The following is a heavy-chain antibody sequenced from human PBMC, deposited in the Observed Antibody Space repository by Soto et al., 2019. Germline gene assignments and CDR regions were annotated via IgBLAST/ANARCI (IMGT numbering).Heavy chain of an antibody. CDR1: GGTFSSYA. D-gene: IGHD3-16*02. Sequence: QVQLVQSGAEVKKPGSSVKVSCKASGGTFSSYAISWVRQAPGQGLEWMGGIIPIFGTANYAQKFQGRVTITADESTSTADMELSSLRSEDTAVYYCARGTYYDYVWGSYRPSNYYGMDVWGQGTTVTVSS. CDR3: ARGTYYDYVWGSYRPSNYYGMDV. J-gene: IGHJ6*02. V-gene: IGHV1-69*01. CDR2: IIPIFGTA.